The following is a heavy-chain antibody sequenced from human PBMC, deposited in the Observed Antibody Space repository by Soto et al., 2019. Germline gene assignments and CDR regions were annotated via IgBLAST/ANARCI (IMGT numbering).Heavy chain of an antibody. Sequence: GGSLRLSCAASGFTFSGSAMHGVRQASGNGLEWVGRIRSKANNYATAYAASVKGRFTISRDDSKNTAYLQMNSLKTEDTAVYYCNRYCISTSCYAKSVYWGQGTLVTV. V-gene: IGHV3-73*01. CDR3: NRYCISTSCYAKSVY. CDR2: IRSKANNYAT. J-gene: IGHJ4*02. D-gene: IGHD2-2*01. CDR1: GFTFSGSA.